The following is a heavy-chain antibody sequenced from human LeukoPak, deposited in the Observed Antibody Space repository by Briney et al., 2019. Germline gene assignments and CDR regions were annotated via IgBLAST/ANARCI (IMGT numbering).Heavy chain of an antibody. J-gene: IGHJ3*02. D-gene: IGHD5-18*01. V-gene: IGHV3-23*03. CDR1: GFTFSSYA. CDR3: AKDRSGYSYGWIPFNI. Sequence: GGSLRLSCAASGFTFSSYAMSWVRQAPGKGLEWVSLIYSGGSTYYADSVKGRFTISRDNSKNTLYLQMNSLRADDTAVYYCAKDRSGYSYGWIPFNIWGQGTMVTVSS. CDR2: IYSGGST.